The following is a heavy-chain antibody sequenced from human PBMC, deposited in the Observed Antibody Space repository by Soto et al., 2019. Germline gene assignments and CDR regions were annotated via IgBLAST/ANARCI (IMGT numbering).Heavy chain of an antibody. Sequence: GGSLRLSCAASGFTFSDYYMSWIRQAPGKGLEWVSYISSSGSNIYYADSVKGRFTISRDNAKNSLYLQMNSLRAEDTAVYYCARKGELSLYYLDYWGQGTLVTVSS. CDR3: ARKGELSLYYLDY. CDR1: GFTFSDYY. J-gene: IGHJ4*02. V-gene: IGHV3-11*01. CDR2: ISSSGSNI. D-gene: IGHD3-16*02.